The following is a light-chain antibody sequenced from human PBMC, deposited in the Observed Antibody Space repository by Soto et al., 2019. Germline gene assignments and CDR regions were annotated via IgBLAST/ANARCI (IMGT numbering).Light chain of an antibody. CDR1: SSDVGSYNL. Sequence: QSALTQPASVSGSPGQSITISCTGTSSDVGSYNLVSWYQQHPGKAPKLMIYEGSKRPSGVSNRFSGSKSGNTASLTISGLQAEDEADYYCCSYAGSSTLAYVFGTGTQLTVL. CDR2: EGS. CDR3: CSYAGSSTLAYV. J-gene: IGLJ1*01. V-gene: IGLV2-23*03.